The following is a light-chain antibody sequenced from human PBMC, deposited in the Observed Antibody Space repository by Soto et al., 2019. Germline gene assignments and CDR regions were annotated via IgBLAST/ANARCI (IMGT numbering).Light chain of an antibody. CDR1: HSVSSSY. CDR3: QQYGSSPQT. CDR2: GAS. Sequence: EIVLTQSPGTLSLSPGERATLSCRASHSVSSSYLAWYQQKPGQAPRLLIYGASSRATGIPDRFSGSGSGTDFTLTISRLEPEDFAVYSCQQYGSSPQTFGQGTKVDIK. V-gene: IGKV3-20*01. J-gene: IGKJ1*01.